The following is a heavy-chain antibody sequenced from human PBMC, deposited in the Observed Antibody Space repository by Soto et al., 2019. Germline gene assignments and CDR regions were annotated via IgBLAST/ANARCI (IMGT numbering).Heavy chain of an antibody. CDR2: INPNSGGT. V-gene: IGHV1-2*04. CDR1: GYTFTGYY. Sequence: GASVKVSCKASGYTFTGYYMHWVRQAPGQGLEWMGWINPNSGGTNYAQKFQGWVTMTRDTSISTAYMELSRLRSDDTAVYYCARSHRGDIVVVVAATDYYGMDVWGQGTTVTVSS. D-gene: IGHD2-15*01. CDR3: ARSHRGDIVVVVAATDYYGMDV. J-gene: IGHJ6*02.